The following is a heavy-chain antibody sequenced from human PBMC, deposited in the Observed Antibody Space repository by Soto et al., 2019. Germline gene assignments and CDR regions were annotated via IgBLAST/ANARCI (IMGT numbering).Heavy chain of an antibody. CDR3: ARANPGYAGSGYRVSRNWFAS. J-gene: IGHJ5*01. D-gene: IGHD3-22*01. Sequence: ASVKGSCKAAGYTFTVYAIGWVRQAPGQGLEWMGWINAYSVGTNYAQKFQGRVTMTTDTSISTAYMELRRLRSDDTAVYYCARANPGYAGSGYRVSRNWFASWGQGTLVIVSS. V-gene: IGHV1-18*01. CDR2: INAYSVGT. CDR1: GYTFTVYA.